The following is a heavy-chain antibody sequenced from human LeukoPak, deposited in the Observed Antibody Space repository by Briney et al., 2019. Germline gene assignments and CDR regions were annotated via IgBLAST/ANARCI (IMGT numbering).Heavy chain of an antibody. CDR1: GGSISSASYY. V-gene: IGHV4-61*02. J-gene: IGHJ4*02. Sequence: SETLSLTCTVSGGSISSASYYWSWIRQPAGKGLQWIGRIYTSGSTYYNPSLESRVTISVDTSKNQFSLKLSSVTAADTAVYYCAREREGPYGYLDYWGQGTLVTVSS. CDR2: IYTSGST. D-gene: IGHD4-17*01. CDR3: AREREGPYGYLDY.